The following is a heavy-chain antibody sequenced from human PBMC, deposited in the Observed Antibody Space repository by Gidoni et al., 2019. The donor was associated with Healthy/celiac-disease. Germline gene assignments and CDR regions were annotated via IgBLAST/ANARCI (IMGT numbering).Heavy chain of an antibody. CDR3: TRPGGIVGATYGMDV. CDR2: IRSKANSYAT. CDR1: GFTFRGSA. V-gene: IGHV3-73*02. Sequence: EVQLVESGGGLVQPGGSLKLSCAASGFTFRGSALHWVRQASGKGLEWVGRIRSKANSYATAYAASVKGRFTISRDDSKNTAYLQMNSLKTEDTAVYYCTRPGGIVGATYGMDVWGQGTTVTVSS. J-gene: IGHJ6*02. D-gene: IGHD1-26*01.